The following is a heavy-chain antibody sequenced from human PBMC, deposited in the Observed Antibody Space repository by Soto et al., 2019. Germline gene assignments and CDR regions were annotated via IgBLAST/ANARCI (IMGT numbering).Heavy chain of an antibody. V-gene: IGHV1-18*01. D-gene: IGHD3-10*01. Sequence: QVQLVQSGAEVKKPGASVKVSCKASGYTFTSYGISWVRQVPGQGLEWMGWISAYNGNTNYAQKLQGRVTMTTDTSTSTAYMELRSLRSDDTAVYYCARGYYYGSGSYYNVPYYYYYGMDVWGQGTTVTVSS. CDR1: GYTFTSYG. J-gene: IGHJ6*02. CDR3: ARGYYYGSGSYYNVPYYYYYGMDV. CDR2: ISAYNGNT.